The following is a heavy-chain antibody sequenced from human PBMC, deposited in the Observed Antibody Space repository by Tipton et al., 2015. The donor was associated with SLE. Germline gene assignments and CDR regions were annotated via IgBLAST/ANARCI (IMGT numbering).Heavy chain of an antibody. J-gene: IGHJ4*02. D-gene: IGHD4-17*01. CDR2: IYPSGNT. Sequence: TLSLTCTVSGGSISSHNWNWIRQPAGKGLEWIGRIYPSGNTNYNPSLESRVTISLDTSTKQFSLKLSSVTAADTAVYYCAREVGAPDIWGQGTLVTVSS. CDR1: GGSISSHN. CDR3: AREVGAPDI. V-gene: IGHV4-4*07.